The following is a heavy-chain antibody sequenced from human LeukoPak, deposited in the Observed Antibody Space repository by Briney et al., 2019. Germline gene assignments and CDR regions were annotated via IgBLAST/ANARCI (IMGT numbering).Heavy chain of an antibody. V-gene: IGHV4-61*02. CDR1: GGSISSGSYY. CDR3: ASSSIYYYMDV. CDR2: IYTSGST. D-gene: IGHD6-6*01. Sequence: SETLSLTCTVSGGSISSGSYYWSWIRQPAGKGLEWIGRIYTSGSTNYNPSRKSRVTISVDTSKNQFSLKLSSVTAADTAVYYCASSSIYYYMDVWGKGTTVTVSS. J-gene: IGHJ6*03.